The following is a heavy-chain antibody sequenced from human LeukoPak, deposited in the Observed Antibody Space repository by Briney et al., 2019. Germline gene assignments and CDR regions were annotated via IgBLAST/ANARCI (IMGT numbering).Heavy chain of an antibody. V-gene: IGHV4-59*01. CDR1: GGSISSYY. Sequence: SETLSLTCTVSGGSISSYYWSWIRQPLGKGLEWIGYIYYSGSTNYNPSLKSRVTISVDTSKNQFSLKLSSVTAADTAVYYCARVGRKGIAVAGIDYWGQGTLVTVSS. D-gene: IGHD6-19*01. CDR2: IYYSGST. J-gene: IGHJ4*02. CDR3: ARVGRKGIAVAGIDY.